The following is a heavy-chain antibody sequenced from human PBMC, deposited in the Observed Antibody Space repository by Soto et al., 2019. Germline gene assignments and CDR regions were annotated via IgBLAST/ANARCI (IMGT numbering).Heavy chain of an antibody. J-gene: IGHJ6*02. D-gene: IGHD1-1*01. CDR1: GFTFSSYW. CDR2: IKQDGSEK. CDR3: ARDATIGPSDGLDV. Sequence: EVQVVESGGGLVQPGGSLRLSCAASGFTFSSYWMSWVRQAPGKGLEWVANIKQDGSEKHYVDSVEGRFTISRDNAKNSLYLQMKSLRAEDTAVYYCARDATIGPSDGLDVWGQGTTVTVSS. V-gene: IGHV3-7*03.